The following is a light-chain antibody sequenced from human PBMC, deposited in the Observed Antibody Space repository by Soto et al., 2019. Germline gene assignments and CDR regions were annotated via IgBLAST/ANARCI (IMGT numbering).Light chain of an antibody. J-gene: IGLJ2*01. CDR1: SGHSSYI. Sequence: QPVLTQSSSASASLGSSVRLTCTLSSGHSSYIIAWHQQQPGKAPRYLMKVEGSGSYNKGSGVPDRFSGSSSGADRYLTISNLQSADEADYYCETWDSNTRVFGGGTKLTVL. CDR2: VEGSGSY. CDR3: ETWDSNTRV. V-gene: IGLV4-60*03.